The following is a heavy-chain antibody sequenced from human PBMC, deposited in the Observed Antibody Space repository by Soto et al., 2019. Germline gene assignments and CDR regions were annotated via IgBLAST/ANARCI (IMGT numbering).Heavy chain of an antibody. D-gene: IGHD3-10*01. CDR1: GFSFEDYA. CDR3: AKDHYGSAIYGMDV. J-gene: IGHJ6*02. Sequence: EVQLVESGGGLVQPGRSLRLSCAASGFSFEDYAMHWVRQAPGKGLEWVSGIAWNSDIIGYADSAKGRFTISRDNGENALYLQMNSLRPEATALYYCAKDHYGSAIYGMDVWGQGATVTVSS. CDR2: IAWNSDII. V-gene: IGHV3-9*01.